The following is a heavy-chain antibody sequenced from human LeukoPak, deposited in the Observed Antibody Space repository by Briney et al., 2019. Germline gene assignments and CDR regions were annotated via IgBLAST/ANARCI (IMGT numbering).Heavy chain of an antibody. CDR1: GFTFSSYG. CDR2: ISGSGGST. D-gene: IGHD3-22*01. V-gene: IGHV3-23*01. Sequence: GGSLRLSCAASGFTFSSYGMRWVRQAPGKGLEWVSAISGSGGSTYYADSVKGRFTISRDNSKNTLYLQMNSLRAEDTAVYYCAKCEYYDSSGYYYYWGQGTLVTVSS. CDR3: AKCEYYDSSGYYYY. J-gene: IGHJ4*02.